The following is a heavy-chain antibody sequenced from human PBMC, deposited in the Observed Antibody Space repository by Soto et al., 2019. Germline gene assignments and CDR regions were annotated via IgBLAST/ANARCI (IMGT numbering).Heavy chain of an antibody. V-gene: IGHV4-59*08. CDR3: ASQLNAFDY. CDR2: IYHSGST. CDR1: GDSISSYY. J-gene: IGHJ4*02. Sequence: QVQLQESGPGLVKPSETLSLTCKVSGDSISSYYWSWIRQPPGKGLEWIGYIYHSGSTDYNPSLKSRVTISADPSKNQFSLRLSSVTAADTAVYYCASQLNAFDYWGQGTLVTVSS.